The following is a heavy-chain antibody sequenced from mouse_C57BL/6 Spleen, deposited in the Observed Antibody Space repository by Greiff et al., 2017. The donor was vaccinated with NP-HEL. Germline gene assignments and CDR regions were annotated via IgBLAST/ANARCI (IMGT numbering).Heavy chain of an antibody. CDR3: SRMARTIN. J-gene: IGHJ2*01. Sequence: EVQRVESGGGLVQPGGSLKLSCAASGFTFSSYGMSWVRQTPDKRLELVATINSNGGSTYYPDSVKGRFTISRDNAKNNLYLQMSSLKSEDTAMYYCSRMARTINWGQGNTLTVSS. V-gene: IGHV5-6-3*01. CDR1: GFTFSSYG. CDR2: INSNGGST.